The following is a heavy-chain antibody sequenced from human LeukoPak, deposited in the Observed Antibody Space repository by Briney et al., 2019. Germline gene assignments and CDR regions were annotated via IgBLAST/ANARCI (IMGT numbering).Heavy chain of an antibody. Sequence: SETLSLTCTVSGGSISSYYWSWIRQPPGKGLEWIGYIYYSGSTNYNPSLKSRVTISVDTSKNQFSLKLSSVTAADTAVYYCASILAGGAIHWGQGTLVTVSS. V-gene: IGHV4-59*08. CDR2: IYYSGST. CDR3: ASILAGGAIH. CDR1: GGSISSYY. D-gene: IGHD2-21*01. J-gene: IGHJ4*02.